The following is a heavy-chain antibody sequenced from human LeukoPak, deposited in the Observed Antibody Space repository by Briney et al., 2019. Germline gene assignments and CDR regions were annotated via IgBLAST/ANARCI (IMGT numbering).Heavy chain of an antibody. J-gene: IGHJ4*02. Sequence: GGSLRLSCAASGFTFSSYGMSWVRQAPGKGLEWGSGISGSGSGTYYADSVKGRFTISRDNSKNTLHLQMNSLRAEDTAVYYCARRSVTTIDYWGQGTLVTVSS. CDR2: ISGSGSGT. D-gene: IGHD4-17*01. CDR1: GFTFSSYG. CDR3: ARRSVTTIDY. V-gene: IGHV3-23*01.